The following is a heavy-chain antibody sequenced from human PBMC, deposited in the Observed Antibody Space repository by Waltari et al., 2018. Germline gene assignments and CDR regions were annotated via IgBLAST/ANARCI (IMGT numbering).Heavy chain of an antibody. CDR1: GCSISSSSYY. Sequence: QLQLQESGPGLVKPSETLSLPCTVSGCSISSSSYYWGWIRPPPGKGLEWIGSIYYSGSTYYNPSLKSRVTISVDTSKNQFSLKLSSVTAADTAVYYCARGESGIVVVPAAFDIWGQGTMVTVSS. D-gene: IGHD2-2*01. J-gene: IGHJ3*02. CDR2: IYYSGST. CDR3: ARGESGIVVVPAAFDI. V-gene: IGHV4-39*07.